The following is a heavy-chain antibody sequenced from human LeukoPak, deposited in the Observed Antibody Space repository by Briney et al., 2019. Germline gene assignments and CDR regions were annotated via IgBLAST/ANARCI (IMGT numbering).Heavy chain of an antibody. Sequence: PSETLSLTCTVSGGSISSSSYYWGWIRQPPGKGLEWIGSIYYSGSTYYNPTLKSRVTISVDRSKNQFSLKLSSVTAADTAVYYCAAGPGPPAEWAFDIWGQGTMVTVSS. D-gene: IGHD2-8*01. CDR1: GGSISSSSYY. CDR2: IYYSGST. CDR3: AAGPGPPAEWAFDI. J-gene: IGHJ3*02. V-gene: IGHV4-39*07.